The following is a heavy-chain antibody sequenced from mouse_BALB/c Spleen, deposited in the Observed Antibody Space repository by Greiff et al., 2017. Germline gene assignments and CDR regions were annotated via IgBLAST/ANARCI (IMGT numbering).Heavy chain of an antibody. CDR2: IYPGDGDT. V-gene: IGHV1-80*01. Sequence: QVQLQQSGAELVRPGSSVKISCKASGYAFSSYWMNWVKQRPGQGLEWIGQIYPGDGDTNYNGKFKGKATLTADKSSSTAYMQLSSLTSEDSAVYFCARYYGYDGSYFDYWGQGTTLTVSS. D-gene: IGHD2-2*01. J-gene: IGHJ2*01. CDR1: GYAFSSYW. CDR3: ARYYGYDGSYFDY.